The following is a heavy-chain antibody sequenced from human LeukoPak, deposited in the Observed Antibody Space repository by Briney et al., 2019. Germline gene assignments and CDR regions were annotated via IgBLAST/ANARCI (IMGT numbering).Heavy chain of an antibody. V-gene: IGHV5-51*01. J-gene: IGHJ4*02. Sequence: GESLKIPCKASGYRLTAYWLGRVPPIPGEGPGGVGVIYPADSDHIYSPPRQGQGTISADKSNNIACLWWDSLKASDSATYYCARRTGSGTYYSLLFDYWGQGALVTVSS. CDR2: IYPADSDH. CDR1: GYRLTAYW. D-gene: IGHD1-26*01. CDR3: ARRTGSGTYYSLLFDY.